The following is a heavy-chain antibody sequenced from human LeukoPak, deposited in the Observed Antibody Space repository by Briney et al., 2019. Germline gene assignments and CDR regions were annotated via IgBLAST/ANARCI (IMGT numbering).Heavy chain of an antibody. Sequence: PGGSLRLSCVASGFTFSSYNMNWVRQAPGKGLEWVSSISSSSTYTFYADSVKGRFTISRDNAKNSLYLQMNSLRPEDTAVYYCARETYWGQGTQVTVSS. CDR3: ARETY. CDR2: ISSSSTYT. J-gene: IGHJ4*02. V-gene: IGHV3-21*01. CDR1: GFTFSSYN.